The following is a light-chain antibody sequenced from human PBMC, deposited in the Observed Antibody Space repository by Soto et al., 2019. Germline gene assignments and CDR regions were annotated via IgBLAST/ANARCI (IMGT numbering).Light chain of an antibody. CDR2: AAS. V-gene: IGKV1-39*01. Sequence: DIQMTQSPSSLSASVGDRVTITCRSSQSISSYLNWYQQKPGKAPKLLIYAASSLQSGVPSRFSGSGSGTDFTLTISSLQPEDFATYYCQQSYSTPHTVGPGTRLDIK. CDR3: QQSYSTPHT. J-gene: IGKJ5*01. CDR1: QSISSY.